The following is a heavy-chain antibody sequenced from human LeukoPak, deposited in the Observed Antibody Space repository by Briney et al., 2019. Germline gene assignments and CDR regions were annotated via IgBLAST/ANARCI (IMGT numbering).Heavy chain of an antibody. CDR3: ARVLGPECIDY. J-gene: IGHJ4*02. Sequence: ASVKVSCKASGYTFTTHDINWVRQATGQGLEWMGWMNPNSGNTGYAQKFQGRVTMTRNTSISTAYMELSSLRSEDTAVYYCARVLGPECIDYWGQGTLVTVSS. CDR1: GYTFTTHD. V-gene: IGHV1-8*01. CDR2: MNPNSGNT. D-gene: IGHD2-2*01.